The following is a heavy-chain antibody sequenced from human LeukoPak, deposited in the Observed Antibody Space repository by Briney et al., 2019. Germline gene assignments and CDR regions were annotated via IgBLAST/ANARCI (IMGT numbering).Heavy chain of an antibody. CDR2: IKQDGSEK. CDR1: GFTFSSYW. V-gene: IGHV3-7*04. CDR3: ARENYYDSSGYYD. J-gene: IGHJ4*02. Sequence: GGSPRLSCAASGFTFSSYWMSWVRQAPGKGLEWVANIKQDGSEKYYVDSVKGRFTISRDNAKNSLYLQMNSLRAEDTAVYYCARENYYDSSGYYDWGQGTLVTVSS. D-gene: IGHD3-22*01.